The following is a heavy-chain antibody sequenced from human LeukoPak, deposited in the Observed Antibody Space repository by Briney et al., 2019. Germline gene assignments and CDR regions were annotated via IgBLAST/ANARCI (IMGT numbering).Heavy chain of an antibody. CDR1: GYTFTSYY. D-gene: IGHD4-11*01. CDR3: ARAYSNPAPPGDY. Sequence: ASVKVPCKASGYTFTSYYIHWVRQAPGQGPEWMGIINPSGGSTNYAQKFQGRVTLTRDTSTSTVYMELSSLRSEDTAVYFCARAYSNPAPPGDYWGQGTLVTVSS. V-gene: IGHV1-46*01. J-gene: IGHJ4*02. CDR2: INPSGGST.